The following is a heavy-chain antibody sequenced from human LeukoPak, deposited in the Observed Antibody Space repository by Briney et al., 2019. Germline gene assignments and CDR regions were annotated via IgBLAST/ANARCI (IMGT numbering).Heavy chain of an antibody. CDR1: GFTFSSYG. D-gene: IGHD5-18*01. J-gene: IGHJ4*02. V-gene: IGHV3-33*01. Sequence: GGSLRLSCAASGFTFSSYGMHWVRQAPGKGLEWVAVIWYDGSNKYYADSVKGRFTISRDNSKNTLYLQMNSLRAEDTAVYCCARDGGWVGYGDYWGQGTLVTVSS. CDR3: ARDGGWVGYGDY. CDR2: IWYDGSNK.